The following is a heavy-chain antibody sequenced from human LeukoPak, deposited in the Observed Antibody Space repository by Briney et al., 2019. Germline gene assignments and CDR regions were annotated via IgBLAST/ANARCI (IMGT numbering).Heavy chain of an antibody. CDR1: GFTFDDYA. D-gene: IGHD3-9*01. V-gene: IGHV3-9*01. CDR3: SKDTRDILTGYYNTAFDY. Sequence: GGSLRLSCAASGFTFDDYAMHWVRQAPGKGLEWVSGISWNSGTIGYADSVKGRFTISRDNGKKSLFLQMNSLGAEDTALYYCSKDTRDILTGYYNTAFDYWGQGTLVTVSS. CDR2: ISWNSGTI. J-gene: IGHJ4*02.